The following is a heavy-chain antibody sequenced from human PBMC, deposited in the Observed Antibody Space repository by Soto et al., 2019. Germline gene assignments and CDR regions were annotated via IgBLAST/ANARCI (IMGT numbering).Heavy chain of an antibody. D-gene: IGHD3-22*01. CDR2: IYCSGST. CDR1: GGSISSGGYY. CDR3: ARVSDSSGYSTPLDY. V-gene: IGHV4-31*03. J-gene: IGHJ4*02. Sequence: TLSLTCTVSGGSISSGGYYWSWIRQHPGKGLEWIGYIYCSGSTYYNPSLKSRVTISVDTSKNQFSLKLSSVTAADTAVYYCARVSDSSGYSTPLDYWGQGTLVTRLL.